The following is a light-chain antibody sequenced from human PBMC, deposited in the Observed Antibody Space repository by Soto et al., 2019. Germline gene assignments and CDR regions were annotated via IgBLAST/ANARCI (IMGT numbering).Light chain of an antibody. CDR3: QHRRAWPVT. J-gene: IGKJ4*01. CDR2: DVS. CDR1: QTVDTY. V-gene: IGKV3-11*01. Sequence: IVLTQSPATLSLSPVERATLSCRASQTVDTYLAWYQQKPGQSPILLIYDVSDRATGIPARFSGSGSGTDFTLTISSLEPEDVAVYYCQHRRAWPVTFGGGTRVEIK.